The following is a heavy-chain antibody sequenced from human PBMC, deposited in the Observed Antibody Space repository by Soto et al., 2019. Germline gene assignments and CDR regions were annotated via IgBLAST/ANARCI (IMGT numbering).Heavy chain of an antibody. D-gene: IGHD6-6*01. CDR2: IYPGDSDT. CDR1: GYSFASYW. V-gene: IGHV5-51*01. Sequence: GESLKISCKGSGYSFASYWIGWVRQMPGKGLEWMGIIYPGDSDTRYSPSFQGQVTISADKSISTAYLQWSSLKASDTAMYYCARGSIAPYYYYGMDVWGQGTTVTVSS. CDR3: ARGSIAPYYYYGMDV. J-gene: IGHJ6*02.